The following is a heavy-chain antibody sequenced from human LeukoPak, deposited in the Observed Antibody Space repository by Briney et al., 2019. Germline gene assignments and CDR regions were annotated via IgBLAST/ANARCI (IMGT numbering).Heavy chain of an antibody. J-gene: IGHJ4*02. CDR2: ISSSGSTI. V-gene: IGHV3-11*01. Sequence: PGGSLRLSCAASGFTFSDYYMSWIRQAPGKGLEWVSYISSSGSTIYYADSVKGRFTISRDNSKNTLYLQINSLRAEDTAVYYCAKEEWFGELLTSDYWGQGTLVTVSS. CDR1: GFTFSDYY. CDR3: AKEEWFGELLTSDY. D-gene: IGHD3-10*01.